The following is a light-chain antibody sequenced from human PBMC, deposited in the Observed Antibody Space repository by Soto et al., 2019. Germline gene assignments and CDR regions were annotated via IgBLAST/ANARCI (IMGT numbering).Light chain of an antibody. J-gene: IGLJ2*01. Sequence: QLVLTQAPSASASLGASVKLTCTLSSGHSSYAIAWHQQQPERGPRYLMKLNSDGSHNKGGGIPDRFSGSSSGAERYLTISRLQSEDEADYYCQTWGTGILVFGGGTKLTVL. CDR3: QTWGTGILV. CDR1: SGHSSYA. V-gene: IGLV4-69*01. CDR2: LNSDGSH.